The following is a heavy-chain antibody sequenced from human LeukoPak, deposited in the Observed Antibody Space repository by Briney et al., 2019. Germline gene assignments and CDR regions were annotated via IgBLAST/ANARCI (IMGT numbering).Heavy chain of an antibody. CDR1: GGSISSGGYS. CDR2: IYHSGST. D-gene: IGHD2-2*02. V-gene: IGHV4-30-2*01. J-gene: IGHJ6*02. Sequence: SQTLSLTCAVSGGSISSGGYSWSWIRQPPGKGLEWIGYIYHSGSTYYNPSLKSRVTISVDRSKNQFSLKLSSVTAADTAVYYCARGRGYCSSTSCYTGPYYYYYYYGMDVWGQGTTVTVSS. CDR3: ARGRGYCSSTSCYTGPYYYYYYYGMDV.